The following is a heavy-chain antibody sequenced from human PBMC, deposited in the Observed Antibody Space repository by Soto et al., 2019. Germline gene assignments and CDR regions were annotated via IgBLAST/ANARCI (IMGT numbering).Heavy chain of an antibody. V-gene: IGHV1-69*12. Sequence: QVQLVQSGAEVKKPGSSVKVSCKASGGAFSDYAFSWVRQAPGQGLEWLGGIRPIFRAPDYAQKFHGRVKITADEFTRTAYMEMNSLRSEDTAVYYCASWLKGPDIGNYYYGMDVWGQGTTVTVS. CDR1: GGAFSDYA. CDR2: IRPIFRAP. D-gene: IGHD2-15*01. CDR3: ASWLKGPDIGNYYYGMDV. J-gene: IGHJ6*02.